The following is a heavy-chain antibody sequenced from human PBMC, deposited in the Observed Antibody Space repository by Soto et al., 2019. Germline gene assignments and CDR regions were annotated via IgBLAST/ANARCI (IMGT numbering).Heavy chain of an antibody. CDR2: ISAYNGNT. CDR1: GYTFTSYG. Sequence: ASVKVSCKASGYTFTSYGISWVRQAPGQGLEWMGWISAYNGNTNYAQKLQGGVTMTTDTSTSTAYMELRSLRSDDTAVYYCAREGKYDFWSGYPPDYYYYYGMDVWGQGTTVTVSS. CDR3: AREGKYDFWSGYPPDYYYYYGMDV. J-gene: IGHJ6*02. D-gene: IGHD3-3*01. V-gene: IGHV1-18*01.